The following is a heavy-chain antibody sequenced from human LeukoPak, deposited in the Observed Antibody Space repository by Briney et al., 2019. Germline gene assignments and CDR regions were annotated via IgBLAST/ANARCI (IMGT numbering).Heavy chain of an antibody. J-gene: IGHJ2*01. CDR1: GGSISSGGYY. CDR3: ARSGSYDSSGYYSVLYWYFDL. CDR2: IYYSGGT. D-gene: IGHD3-22*01. Sequence: PSETLSLTCTVSGGSISSGGYYWSWIRQHPGKGLEWIGYIYYSGGTYYNPSLKSRVTISVDTSKNQFSLKLSSVTAADTAVYYCARSGSYDSSGYYSVLYWYFDLWGRGTLVTVSS. V-gene: IGHV4-31*03.